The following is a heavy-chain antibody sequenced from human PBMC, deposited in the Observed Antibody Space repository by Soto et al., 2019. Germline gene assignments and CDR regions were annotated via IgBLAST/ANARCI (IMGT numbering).Heavy chain of an antibody. J-gene: IGHJ6*02. CDR1: GYRFTSYW. Sequence: PGESLKISCKGSGYRFTSYWIGWVRQMPGKGLEWMGIIYPGDSDTRYSPSFQGQVTISADKSISTAYLQWSSLKASDTAMYYCARFSSGWYDYYYGMGVWGQGTTVTV. D-gene: IGHD6-19*01. CDR3: ARFSSGWYDYYYGMGV. CDR2: IYPGDSDT. V-gene: IGHV5-51*01.